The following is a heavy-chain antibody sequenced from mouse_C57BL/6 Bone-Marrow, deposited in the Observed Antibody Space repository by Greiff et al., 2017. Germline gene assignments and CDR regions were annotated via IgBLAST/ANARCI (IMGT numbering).Heavy chain of an antibody. CDR2: IYPGSGNT. D-gene: IGHD1-1*01. V-gene: IGHV1-76*01. Sequence: VQRVESGAELVRPGASVKLSCKASGYTFTDYYINWVKQRPGQGLEWIARIYPGSGNTYYNEKFKGKATLTAEKSSSTAYMQLSSLTSEDSAVYFCARGHLVYYYGRGAMDYWGQGTSVTVSS. J-gene: IGHJ4*01. CDR1: GYTFTDYY. CDR3: ARGHLVYYYGRGAMDY.